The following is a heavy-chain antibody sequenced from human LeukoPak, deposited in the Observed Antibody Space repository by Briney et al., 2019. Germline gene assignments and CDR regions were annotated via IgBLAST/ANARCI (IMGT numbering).Heavy chain of an antibody. J-gene: IGHJ4*02. D-gene: IGHD4-17*01. CDR3: ARDPSTVTMYDY. CDR1: GYTFTSYY. V-gene: IGHV1-46*01. CDR2: INPSGGST. Sequence: ASVKVSCKASGYTFTSYYMHWVRQAPGRGLEWMGIINPSGGSTSYAQKFQGRVTMTRDTSTSTAYIELSRLRSDDTAVYYCARDPSTVTMYDYWGQGTLVTVSS.